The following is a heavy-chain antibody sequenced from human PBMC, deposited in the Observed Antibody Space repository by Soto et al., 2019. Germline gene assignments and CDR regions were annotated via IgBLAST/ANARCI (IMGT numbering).Heavy chain of an antibody. D-gene: IGHD3-3*01. CDR1: GYTFTSYD. V-gene: IGHV1-8*01. J-gene: IGHJ6*02. Sequence: ASVKVSFKASGYTFTSYDINWVRQATGQGREWMGWMNPNSGNTGYAQKFQGRVTMTRNTSISTAYMELSSVTAADTAVYYCARAAYYDFWSGYPDYYGMDVWGQGTTVTVSS. CDR2: MNPNSGNT. CDR3: ARAAYYDFWSGYPDYYGMDV.